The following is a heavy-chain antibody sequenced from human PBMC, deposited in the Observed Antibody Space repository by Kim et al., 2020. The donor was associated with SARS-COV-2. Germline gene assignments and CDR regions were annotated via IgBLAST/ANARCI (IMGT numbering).Heavy chain of an antibody. D-gene: IGHD3-3*01. Sequence: SETLSLTCAVYGGSFSGYYWSWIRQPPGKGLEWIGEINHSGSTNYNPSLKSRVTISVDTSKNQFSLKLSSVTAADTAVYYCARGRRQRITIFGVVMPPPYFDYWGQGTLVTVSS. CDR1: GGSFSGYY. CDR3: ARGRRQRITIFGVVMPPPYFDY. V-gene: IGHV4-34*01. J-gene: IGHJ4*02. CDR2: INHSGST.